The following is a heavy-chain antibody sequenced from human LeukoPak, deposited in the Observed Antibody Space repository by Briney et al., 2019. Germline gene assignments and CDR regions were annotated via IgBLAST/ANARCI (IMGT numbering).Heavy chain of an antibody. Sequence: GASVNVSCKASGGTFSSYAISWVRQAPGQGLEWMGGIIPIFGTANYAQKFQGRVTITADESTSTAYMELSSLRSEDTAVYYCAYYGSGSPLMIYGMDVWGKGTTVTVSS. D-gene: IGHD3-10*01. CDR2: IIPIFGTA. CDR1: GGTFSSYA. CDR3: AYYGSGSPLMIYGMDV. J-gene: IGHJ6*04. V-gene: IGHV1-69*13.